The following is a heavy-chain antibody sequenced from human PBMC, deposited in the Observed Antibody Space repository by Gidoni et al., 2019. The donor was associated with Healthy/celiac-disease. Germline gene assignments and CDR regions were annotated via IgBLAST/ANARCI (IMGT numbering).Heavy chain of an antibody. CDR3: ARDRGYCSGGSCPAPYFDY. V-gene: IGHV1-69*01. Sequence: QVQPVQSGAEVKKPGSSLKASCKASGGTFSSVAISRGRQAPAQGLEWMGGIIPIFGTANYAQKFQGRVTITADESTSTAYIELSSLRSEDTAVYYCARDRGYCSGGSCPAPYFDYWGQGTLVTVSS. D-gene: IGHD2-15*01. CDR2: IIPIFGTA. CDR1: GGTFSSVA. J-gene: IGHJ4*02.